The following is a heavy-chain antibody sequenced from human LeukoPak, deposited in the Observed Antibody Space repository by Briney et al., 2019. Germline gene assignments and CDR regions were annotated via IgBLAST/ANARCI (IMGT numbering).Heavy chain of an antibody. CDR2: LYSGGYT. Sequence: GGSLRLSCAASGFTVSSNFMSWVRQAPGKGLEWVSVLYSGGYTVYADSVKGRFTLSRDNSENTLYLQMNSLRADDTAVYYCVRASSTTAAGLFDYWGQGTLLTVSS. D-gene: IGHD6-13*01. J-gene: IGHJ4*02. CDR1: GFTVSSNF. CDR3: VRASSTTAAGLFDY. V-gene: IGHV3-53*01.